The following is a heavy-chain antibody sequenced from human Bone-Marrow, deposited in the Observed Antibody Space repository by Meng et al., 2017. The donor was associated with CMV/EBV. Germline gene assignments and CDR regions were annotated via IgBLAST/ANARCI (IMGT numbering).Heavy chain of an antibody. CDR3: ATSFIAAAGRTNDY. V-gene: IGHV3-30*04. J-gene: IGHJ4*02. CDR2: ISYDGSNK. D-gene: IGHD6-13*01. Sequence: GESLKISCAASGFTFSSYAMHWVRQAPGKGLEWVAVISYDGSNKYYADSVKGRFTISRDNSKNTLYLQMNSLRAEDTAAYYCATSFIAAAGRTNDYWGQGTLVTVSS. CDR1: GFTFSSYA.